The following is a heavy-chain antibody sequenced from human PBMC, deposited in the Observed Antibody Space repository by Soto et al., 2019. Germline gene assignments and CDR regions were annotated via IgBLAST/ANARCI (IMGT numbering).Heavy chain of an antibody. J-gene: IGHJ3*02. CDR2: ISGSGGST. Sequence: EVQLLESGGGLVQPGGSLRLSCAASGFTFSSYAMSWVRQAPGKGLEWVSAISGSGGSTYYADSVKGRFTISRDNAKNSLYLQMNSLRAEDTAVYYCARGGVVTTDAFDIWGQGTMVTVSS. V-gene: IGHV3-23*01. CDR1: GFTFSSYA. D-gene: IGHD2-15*01. CDR3: ARGGVVTTDAFDI.